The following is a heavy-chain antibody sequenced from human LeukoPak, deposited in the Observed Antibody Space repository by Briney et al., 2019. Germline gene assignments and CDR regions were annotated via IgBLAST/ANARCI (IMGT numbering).Heavy chain of an antibody. D-gene: IGHD5-24*01. V-gene: IGHV4-39*01. CDR1: GGSISSSSYY. CDR2: IYYSGST. J-gene: IGHJ4*02. CDR3: ASSWGEMATIAY. Sequence: PSETLSLTCTVSGGSISSSSYYWGWIRQPPAKGLEWIGSIYYSGSTYYNPSLKSRVTISVDTSKNQFSLKLSSVTAADTAVYYCASSWGEMATIAYWGQGTLVTVSS.